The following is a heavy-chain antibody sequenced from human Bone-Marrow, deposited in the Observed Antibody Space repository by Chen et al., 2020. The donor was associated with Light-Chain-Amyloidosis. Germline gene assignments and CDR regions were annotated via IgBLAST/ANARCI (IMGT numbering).Heavy chain of an antibody. J-gene: IGHJ4*02. V-gene: IGHV1-3*01. Sequence: QVQLVQSGAEVKKPGASVKVSCKASGYTFTNYALHWVRQAPGQRLEWMGWINAGNGNTKYSQKFQGRVTITRDTSASIAYMELSSLRSEDTAVYYCARDRFYGSGSYYIFDNWGQGTLVTVSS. CDR1: GYTFTNYA. CDR2: INAGNGNT. D-gene: IGHD3-10*01. CDR3: ARDRFYGSGSYYIFDN.